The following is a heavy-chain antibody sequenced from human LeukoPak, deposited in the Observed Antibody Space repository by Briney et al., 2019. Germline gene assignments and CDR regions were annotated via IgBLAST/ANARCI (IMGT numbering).Heavy chain of an antibody. J-gene: IGHJ3*02. V-gene: IGHV1-69*01. D-gene: IGHD2-2*01. Sequence: GSSVKVSCKASGGTFSSYAISWVRQAPGQGLEWMGGIIPIFGTANYAQKFQGRVTITADESTSTAYMELSSLRSEDTAVYYCARVLRIVVVPAAQGAFDIWGQGTMATVSS. CDR3: ARVLRIVVVPAAQGAFDI. CDR2: IIPIFGTA. CDR1: GGTFSSYA.